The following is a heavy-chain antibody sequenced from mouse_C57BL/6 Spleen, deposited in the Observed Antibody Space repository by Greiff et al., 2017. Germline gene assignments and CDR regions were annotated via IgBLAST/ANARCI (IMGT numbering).Heavy chain of an antibody. J-gene: IGHJ1*03. D-gene: IGHD2-4*01. CDR2: IDPSDSET. CDR3: AREGVYDYDEDWYFDV. V-gene: IGHV1-52*01. Sequence: QVQLQQPGAELVRPGSSVKLSCKASGYTFTSYWMHWVKQRPIQGLEWIGNIDPSDSETHYTQKFKDKATLTVDKSSSTAYMQLSSLTSEDSAVYYCAREGVYDYDEDWYFDVWGTGTTVTVSS. CDR1: GYTFTSYW.